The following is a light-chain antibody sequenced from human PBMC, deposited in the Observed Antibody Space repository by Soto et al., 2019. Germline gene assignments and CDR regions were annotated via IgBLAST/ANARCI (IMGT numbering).Light chain of an antibody. CDR1: SSDVGGYNY. CDR2: EVS. V-gene: IGLV2-14*01. CDR3: ISYTDFSGPYV. Sequence: QSALTQPASVSGSPGQSITISCTGTSSDVGGYNYVSWYEQYPGKAPKLLISEVSNRPSGVSNRFSGSKSGNTASLTISGLQAEDEANYFCISYTDFSGPYVFGTGTKVTVL. J-gene: IGLJ1*01.